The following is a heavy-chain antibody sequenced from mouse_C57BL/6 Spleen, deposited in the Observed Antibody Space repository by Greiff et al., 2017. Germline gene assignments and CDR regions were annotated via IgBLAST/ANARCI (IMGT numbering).Heavy chain of an antibody. CDR2: IYPGDGDP. Sequence: VQRVESGAELVKPGASVKISCTASGYALSSYWMNWVKQRPGKGLAWLGQIYPGDGDPNYNGQFKGKATLTADKSSSTAYMQLSSLTSEDSAVYFCARYGSSLGYFDVWGTGTTVTVSS. D-gene: IGHD1-1*01. V-gene: IGHV1-80*01. J-gene: IGHJ1*03. CDR3: ARYGSSLGYFDV. CDR1: GYALSSYW.